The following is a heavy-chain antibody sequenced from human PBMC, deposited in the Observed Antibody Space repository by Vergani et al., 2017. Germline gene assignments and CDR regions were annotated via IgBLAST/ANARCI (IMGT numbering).Heavy chain of an antibody. Sequence: EVQLLESGGGLVQPGGSLRLSCAASGFTFSSSAMSWVRQAQGKGLEWVSAISGSGGSTYDPDSVKGRFTISRYRSKNTRYLQMNSVRSEDMAVYYCARIGSRLNLMVGCSKGCTLTVSS. J-gene: IGHJ6*04. V-gene: IGHV3-23*01. CDR1: GFTFSSSA. CDR2: ISGSGGST. D-gene: IGHD2/OR15-2a*01. CDR3: ARIGSRLNLMVG.